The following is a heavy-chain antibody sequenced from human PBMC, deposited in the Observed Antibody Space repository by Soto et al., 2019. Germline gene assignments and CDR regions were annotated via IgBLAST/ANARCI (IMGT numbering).Heavy chain of an antibody. V-gene: IGHV4-4*07. Sequence: PSETLSLTCTVSGGSISSYYWSWIRQPAGKGLEWIGRIYTSGSTNYNPSLKSRVTMSVDTSKNQFSLKLSSVTAADTAVYYCEREVVTPPDYYGMDVWGQGTTVTVYS. J-gene: IGHJ6*02. CDR1: GGSISSYY. D-gene: IGHD2-15*01. CDR3: EREVVTPPDYYGMDV. CDR2: IYTSGST.